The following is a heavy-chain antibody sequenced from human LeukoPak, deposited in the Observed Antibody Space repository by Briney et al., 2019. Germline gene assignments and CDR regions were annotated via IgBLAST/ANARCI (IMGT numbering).Heavy chain of an antibody. V-gene: IGHV4-4*09. D-gene: IGHD3-3*01. CDR1: GGSINTYY. CDR2: IYTTGNT. J-gene: IGHJ6*03. CDR3: AKHDTVFGAAHFYMDV. Sequence: SETLSLTCAVSGGSINTYYWSWIRQPPGKGLEWIGYIYTTGNTKYNPSLKGRVTISLDTSKNQFSLNLSSVTAADTAVYYCAKHDTVFGAAHFYMDVWGKGTTVTVSS.